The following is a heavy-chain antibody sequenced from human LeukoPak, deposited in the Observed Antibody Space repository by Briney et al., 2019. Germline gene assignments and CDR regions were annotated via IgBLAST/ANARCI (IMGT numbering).Heavy chain of an antibody. CDR1: GFTFSSYS. CDR3: VSDLRFLEWLSTGYFDY. J-gene: IGHJ4*02. CDR2: ISSSSSYI. D-gene: IGHD3-3*01. Sequence: PGGSLRLSCAASGFTFSSYSMDWVRQAPGKGLEWVSSISSSSSYIYYADSVKGRFTISRDNAKNSLYLQMNSLRAEDTAVYYCVSDLRFLEWLSTGYFDYWGQGTLVTVSS. V-gene: IGHV3-21*01.